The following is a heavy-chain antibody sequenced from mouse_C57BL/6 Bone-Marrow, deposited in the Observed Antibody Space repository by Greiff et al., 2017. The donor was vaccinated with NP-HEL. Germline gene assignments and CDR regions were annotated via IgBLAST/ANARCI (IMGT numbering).Heavy chain of an antibody. CDR3: TRPPFITTVVAPFDY. Sequence: VQLQQSGTVLARPGASVKMSCKTSGYTFTSYWMHWVKQRPGQGLEWIGAIYPGNSDTSYNQKFKGKAKLTAVTSARTAYMELSSLTNEDSAVYYCTRPPFITTVVAPFDYWGQGTTLTVSS. J-gene: IGHJ2*01. V-gene: IGHV1-5*01. CDR1: GYTFTSYW. D-gene: IGHD1-1*01. CDR2: IYPGNSDT.